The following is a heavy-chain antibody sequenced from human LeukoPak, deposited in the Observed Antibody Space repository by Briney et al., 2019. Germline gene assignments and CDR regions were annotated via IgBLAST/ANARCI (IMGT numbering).Heavy chain of an antibody. CDR2: IGPTGTDR. Sequence: GGSLRLSCPASGLSFSSCGLNWVRQAPGKGLEWASSIGPTGTDRYYADSVRGRFTISRDNAKNSMYLQMDSLRDEDTAVYYCATETIGRHYDYWGQGTLLTVSS. CDR1: GLSFSSCG. J-gene: IGHJ4*02. V-gene: IGHV3-21*01. CDR3: ATETIGRHYDY. D-gene: IGHD1-14*01.